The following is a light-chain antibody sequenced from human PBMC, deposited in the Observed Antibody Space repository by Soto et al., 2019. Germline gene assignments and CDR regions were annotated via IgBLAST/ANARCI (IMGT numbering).Light chain of an antibody. CDR3: AGWDDSLHGLL. Sequence: QSVLPQPPSASGTPGQRVTISCSGGSSNIGTNYVYWYQQLPGPAPKLLIYRNNLRPSGVPDRFSASKSGTSASLAISGLRSEDEGDYFCAGWDDSLHGLLFGAGTKLTVL. CDR2: RNN. CDR1: SSNIGTNY. J-gene: IGLJ1*01. V-gene: IGLV1-47*01.